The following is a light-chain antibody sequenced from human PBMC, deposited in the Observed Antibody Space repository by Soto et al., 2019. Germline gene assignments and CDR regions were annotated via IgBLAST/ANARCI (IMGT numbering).Light chain of an antibody. Sequence: EIVLTQSPGTLSLSPGERATLSFRAVQSVSSAFLAWYQQKPGQAPRLLIYGTSARATGIPATFSGSGSGTEFTLTISSLQSEDFAIYYCQQYDNWPSVTFGGGTKVDIK. CDR1: QSVSSA. CDR2: GTS. CDR3: QQYDNWPSVT. J-gene: IGKJ4*01. V-gene: IGKV3-15*01.